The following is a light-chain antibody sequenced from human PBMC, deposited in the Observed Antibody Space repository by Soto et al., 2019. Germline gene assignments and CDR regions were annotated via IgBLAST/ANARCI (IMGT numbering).Light chain of an antibody. Sequence: QSALTQPASVSGSPGQSSTISCTGTSSDVGGYNYGSWYQQHPAKAPKLMIYEVSNRPSGVSNRFSGSRSGNTASLTISGLQAEDEADYYCSSYTSSSHVVFGGGTKLTVL. V-gene: IGLV2-14*01. CDR1: SSDVGGYNY. CDR2: EVS. CDR3: SSYTSSSHVV. J-gene: IGLJ2*01.